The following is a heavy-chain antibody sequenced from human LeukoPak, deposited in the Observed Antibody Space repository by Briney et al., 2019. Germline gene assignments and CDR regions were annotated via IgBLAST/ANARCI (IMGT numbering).Heavy chain of an antibody. D-gene: IGHD2-15*01. J-gene: IGHJ4*02. CDR3: ARDRGYCSGGSCHIHYFDS. CDR2: IKRDGSDN. Sequence: GGSLRLSCAASGFTFTDYWMTWVRQAPGKGLEWVANIKRDGSDNYYVDSVKGRFTVSRDNAKNSLYLQMNSLRDKDTAVYYCARDRGYCSGGSCHIHYFDSWGQGTLVTVSS. V-gene: IGHV3-7*04. CDR1: GFTFTDYW.